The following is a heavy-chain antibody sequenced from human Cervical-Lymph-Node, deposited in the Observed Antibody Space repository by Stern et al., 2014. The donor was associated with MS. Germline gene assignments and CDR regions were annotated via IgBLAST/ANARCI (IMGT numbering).Heavy chain of an antibody. Sequence: QVQLQESGPGLVKPSETLSLTCTVSGGSISSYYWSWIRQPPGKGLERIGYIYYSGSTNYNPSLKSRVTISVDTSKNQFSLKLSSVTAADTAVYYCARDVIWFGGRYFDYWGQGTLVTVSS. CDR1: GGSISSYY. V-gene: IGHV4-59*01. CDR3: ARDVIWFGGRYFDY. D-gene: IGHD3-10*01. J-gene: IGHJ4*02. CDR2: IYYSGST.